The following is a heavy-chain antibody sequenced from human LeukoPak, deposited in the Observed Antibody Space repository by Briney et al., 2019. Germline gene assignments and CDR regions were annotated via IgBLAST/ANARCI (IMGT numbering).Heavy chain of an antibody. J-gene: IGHJ3*02. Sequence: SQTLSLTRAVDAGSFGGSYWSWVRQPPGKGLESIGEIKHSGSTNYCPSLKRRVTISVDTFKYQCSLQLSSVTAADTAVYYCARGPREGKKQLVLGLAFDIWGQGTMVTVSS. CDR1: AGSFGGSY. CDR2: IKHSGST. V-gene: IGHV4-34*01. D-gene: IGHD6-13*01. CDR3: ARGPREGKKQLVLGLAFDI.